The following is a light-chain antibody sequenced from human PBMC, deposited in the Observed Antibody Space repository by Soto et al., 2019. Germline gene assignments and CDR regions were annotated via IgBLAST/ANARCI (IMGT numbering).Light chain of an antibody. V-gene: IGLV2-8*01. CDR3: NSYAGSNNWV. CDR2: EVS. J-gene: IGLJ3*02. Sequence: QSALTQPPSASGSPGQSVTISCTGTSSDVGGYNYVSWYQQHPGKAPKLMIYEVSNRPSGVPDRFSGSKSGNTASLTVSGLQAEDEADYYCNSYAGSNNWVFGGGTNLTVL. CDR1: SSDVGGYNY.